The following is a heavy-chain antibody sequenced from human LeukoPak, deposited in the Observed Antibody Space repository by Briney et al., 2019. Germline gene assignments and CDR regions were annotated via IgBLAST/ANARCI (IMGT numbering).Heavy chain of an antibody. J-gene: IGHJ3*02. CDR1: GYTFTSYG. V-gene: IGHV1-18*01. CDR2: TSAYNGNT. Sequence: ASLKVSCKASGYTFTSYGISWVRQAPGQGLEWMVWTSAYNGNTNYAQKLQGRVTTTTDTSTSTAYMELRSLRSDDTAVYYCARASTHRYNWKSGQLNDAFDIWGQGTMVTVSS. D-gene: IGHD1-20*01. CDR3: ARASTHRYNWKSGQLNDAFDI.